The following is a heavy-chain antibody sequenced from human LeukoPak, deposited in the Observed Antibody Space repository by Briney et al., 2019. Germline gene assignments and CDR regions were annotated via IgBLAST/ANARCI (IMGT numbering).Heavy chain of an antibody. V-gene: IGHV1-18*01. CDR3: ARVLGSGWEYYFDY. D-gene: IGHD6-19*01. J-gene: IGHJ4*02. CDR1: GYTFTSYG. CDR2: ISAYNGNT. Sequence: ASVKVSCKASGYTFTSYGISWVRQAPGQWLEWMGWISAYNGNTNYAQKLQGRVTMTTDTSTSTAYMELRSLRSDGTAVYYCARVLGSGWEYYFDYWGQGTLVTVSS.